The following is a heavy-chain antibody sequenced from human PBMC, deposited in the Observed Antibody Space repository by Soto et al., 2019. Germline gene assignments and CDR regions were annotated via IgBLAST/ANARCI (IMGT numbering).Heavy chain of an antibody. CDR1: GFTFSDYY. CDR3: ARDGGGNLLGPFDY. Sequence: WGSLRLSCAAPGFTFSDYYVSWIRQAPGQGLEWVSYISNSGSYTTYADSLKGRFTISRDNAKSSVYLQMNSLRAEDTAVYYCARDGGGNLLGPFDYWGQGTLVTVSS. V-gene: IGHV3-11*06. CDR2: ISNSGSYT. J-gene: IGHJ4*02. D-gene: IGHD2-21*02.